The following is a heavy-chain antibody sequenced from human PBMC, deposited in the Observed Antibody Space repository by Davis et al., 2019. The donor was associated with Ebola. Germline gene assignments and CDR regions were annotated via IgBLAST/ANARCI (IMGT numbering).Heavy chain of an antibody. Sequence: PGGSLRLSCAASGFTFSSYAMHWVRQAPGKGLEWVAVISYDGSNKYYAESVKGRFTISRDNSKNTIYLEMSSLRVDDTAVYYCASEGPYCSSTSCPGDVWGQGTTVTVSS. CDR1: GFTFSSYA. CDR3: ASEGPYCSSTSCPGDV. J-gene: IGHJ6*02. CDR2: ISYDGSNK. V-gene: IGHV3-30-3*01. D-gene: IGHD2-2*01.